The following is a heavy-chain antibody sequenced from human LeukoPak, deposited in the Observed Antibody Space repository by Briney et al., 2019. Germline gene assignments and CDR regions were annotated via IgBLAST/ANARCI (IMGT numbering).Heavy chain of an antibody. CDR2: INPSGGST. J-gene: IGHJ3*02. V-gene: IGHV1-46*01. D-gene: IGHD3-22*01. Sequence: GASVKVSCKASGYTFTGYYMHWVRQAPGQGLEWMGIINPSGGSTSYAQKFQGRVTMTRDTSTSTVYMELSSLRSEDTAVYYCAREAGYYDSSGYNDAFDIWGQGTMVTVSS. CDR1: GYTFTGYY. CDR3: AREAGYYDSSGYNDAFDI.